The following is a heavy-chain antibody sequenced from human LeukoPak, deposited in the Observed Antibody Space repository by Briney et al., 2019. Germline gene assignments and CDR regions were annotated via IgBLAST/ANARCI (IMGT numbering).Heavy chain of an antibody. J-gene: IGHJ4*02. CDR1: GGSISSDY. Sequence: PSETLSLTCTVSGGSISSDYWSWIRQPPGKGLEWIGYIYYSGSTNYNPSLKSRVTISVDTSKNQFSLKLSSVTAADTAVYYCARVDPSSGSDYWGQGTLVTVSS. CDR3: ARVDPSSGSDY. D-gene: IGHD6-19*01. V-gene: IGHV4-59*01. CDR2: IYYSGST.